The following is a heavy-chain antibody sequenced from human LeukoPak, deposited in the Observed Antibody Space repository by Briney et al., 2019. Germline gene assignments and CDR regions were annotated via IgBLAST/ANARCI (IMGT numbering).Heavy chain of an antibody. CDR2: INPNSGGT. Sequence: ASVKVSCKASGYXFTGNYIHWVRQAPGQGLEWMGWINPNSGGTNYAQRFQGRVTMTRNTSISTACMELSRLTSDDTAVYYCSRGGVTDYWGQGTLVTVSS. D-gene: IGHD2-21*02. CDR3: SRGGVTDY. J-gene: IGHJ4*02. CDR1: GYXFTGNY. V-gene: IGHV1-2*02.